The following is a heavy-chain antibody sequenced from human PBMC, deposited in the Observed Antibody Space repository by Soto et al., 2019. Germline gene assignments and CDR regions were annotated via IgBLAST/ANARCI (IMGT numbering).Heavy chain of an antibody. J-gene: IGHJ4*02. V-gene: IGHV4-4*07. CDR3: ARDRLAAASMDPPFDY. Sequence: SETLSLSRTFSGGSISSDCRSWLRQPAGKGLEWIGRIYTSGSTNYNTSLKSRVTMSVDTSKNHFSLKLSAVTAADTAVYYCARDRLAAASMDPPFDYWGQGTLVAVS. CDR1: GGSISSDC. D-gene: IGHD6-13*01. CDR2: IYTSGST.